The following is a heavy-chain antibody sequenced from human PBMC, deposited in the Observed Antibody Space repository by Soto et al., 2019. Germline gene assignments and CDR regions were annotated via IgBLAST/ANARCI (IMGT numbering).Heavy chain of an antibody. CDR1: GFTFSNYG. Sequence: QVQLVESGGGVVQPGRSLRLSCAASGFTFSNYGMHWVRQAPGKGLEWVAIISYDGDNEYYADSVRGRFTISRDNSKNKLYLQTRSLRHEDTAVYYCAKDGGPVYCNSPGCSAKHFDYWGQGTLVTVSS. CDR3: AKDGGPVYCNSPGCSAKHFDY. V-gene: IGHV3-30*18. D-gene: IGHD2-2*01. J-gene: IGHJ4*02. CDR2: ISYDGDNE.